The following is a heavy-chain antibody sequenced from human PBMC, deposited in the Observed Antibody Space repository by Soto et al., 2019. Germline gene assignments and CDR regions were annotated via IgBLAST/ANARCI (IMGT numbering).Heavy chain of an antibody. Sequence: GGSLRILCAASGFHFKHYCMSWSRPAPGKGLEWISSISGGGGTIYYADSVKGRFTISRDNTKNSLYLQMNSLRVEDTAVYYCATVPQVVEVVAVDYWGQGTMVTVSS. CDR3: ATVPQVVEVVAVDY. CDR1: GFHFKHYC. D-gene: IGHD2-15*01. CDR2: ISGGGGTI. J-gene: IGHJ3*01. V-gene: IGHV3-11*01.